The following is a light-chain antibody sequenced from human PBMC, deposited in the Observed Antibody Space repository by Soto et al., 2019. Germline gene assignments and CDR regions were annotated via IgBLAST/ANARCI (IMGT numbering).Light chain of an antibody. J-gene: IGKJ2*01. V-gene: IGKV1-5*01. CDR1: QTVERW. Sequence: DIQMTQSPSTLSASVGDRVIITCRASQTVERWMAWYQQKPGKAPKLLISDVSTLERGVPSRFSGSGSATEFTLTISGLQPDDFATYYCQQYKDYVYTFGQGTTGDIK. CDR3: QQYKDYVYT. CDR2: DVS.